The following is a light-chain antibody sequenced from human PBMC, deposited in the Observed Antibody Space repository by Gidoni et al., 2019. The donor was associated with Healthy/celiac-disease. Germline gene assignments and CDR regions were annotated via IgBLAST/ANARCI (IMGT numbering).Light chain of an antibody. J-gene: IGLJ2*01. CDR1: SSDVGGYNY. Sequence: QSALTQPASVSGSPGQPITISCTGTSSDVGGYNYVSWYQQHPGKAPKLMIYEVSNRPSGVSNRFSGSKSGNTASLTISGLQAEDEADYYCSSYTSSSTSHVVFGGGTKLTVL. V-gene: IGLV2-14*01. CDR3: SSYTSSSTSHVV. CDR2: EVS.